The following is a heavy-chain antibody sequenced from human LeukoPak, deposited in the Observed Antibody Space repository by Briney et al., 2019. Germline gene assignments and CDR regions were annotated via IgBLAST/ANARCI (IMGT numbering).Heavy chain of an antibody. V-gene: IGHV5-51*01. Sequence: GESLKISCKGSGYSFTSYWIGWVRQMPGKVLEWMGVIYPGDSDTRYSPSFQGQVTISADKSISTAYLQWSSLKASDTAMYYCARPTTGAHNAFDIWGQGTMVTVSS. CDR2: IYPGDSDT. CDR1: GYSFTSYW. CDR3: ARPTTGAHNAFDI. D-gene: IGHD4-17*01. J-gene: IGHJ3*02.